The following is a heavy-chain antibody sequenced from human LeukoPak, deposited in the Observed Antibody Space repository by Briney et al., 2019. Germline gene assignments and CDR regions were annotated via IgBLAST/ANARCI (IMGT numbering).Heavy chain of an antibody. D-gene: IGHD1-1*01. CDR3: ARAGTTIGGGYWFDP. CDR2: VYYDGSNR. V-gene: IGHV3-30*04. Sequence: GGSLRLSCAASGFTFRTFSMHWVREAPGKGLEWVALVYYDGSNRYYGDFVKGRFTISRDNPKKTLYLQMNSLRAEDTAVYYCARAGTTIGGGYWFDPWGQGTLVTVSS. J-gene: IGHJ5*02. CDR1: GFTFRTFS.